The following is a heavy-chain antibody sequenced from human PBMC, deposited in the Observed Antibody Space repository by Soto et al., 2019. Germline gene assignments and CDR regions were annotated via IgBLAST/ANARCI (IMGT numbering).Heavy chain of an antibody. CDR1: GFTVSSNY. J-gene: IGHJ6*03. CDR2: IYSGGST. Sequence: EVQLVESGGGLVQPGGSLRLSCAASGFTVSSNYMSWVRQAPGKGLEWVSVIYSGGSTYYADSVKGRFTISRDNSKNTLYLQMNSLRAEDTAVYYCAREALLWCGELDPYYYMDVWGKGTTVTVSS. CDR3: AREALLWCGELDPYYYMDV. V-gene: IGHV3-66*01. D-gene: IGHD3-10*01.